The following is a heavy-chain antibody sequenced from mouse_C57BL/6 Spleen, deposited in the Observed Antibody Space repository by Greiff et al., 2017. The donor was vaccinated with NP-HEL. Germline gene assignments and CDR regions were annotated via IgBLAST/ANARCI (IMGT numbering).Heavy chain of an antibody. CDR3: ARQGVFITTVVAYFDY. CDR2: ISSGGSYT. V-gene: IGHV5-6*01. J-gene: IGHJ2*01. CDR1: GFTFSSYG. D-gene: IGHD1-1*01. Sequence: EVQLQESGGDLVKPGGSLKLSCAASGFTFSSYGMSWVRQTPDKRLEWVATISSGGSYTYYPDSVKGRFTISRDNAKNTLYLQMGSLKSEDTAMYYCARQGVFITTVVAYFDYWGQGTTLTVSS.